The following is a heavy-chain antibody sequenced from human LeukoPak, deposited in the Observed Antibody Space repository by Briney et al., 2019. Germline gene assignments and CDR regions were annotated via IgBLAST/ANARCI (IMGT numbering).Heavy chain of an antibody. V-gene: IGHV1-18*04. CDR3: ARGLIPNVFDY. Sequence: ASVKVSCKASGYTFTSYYMHWVRQAPGQGLEWMGWISAYNGNTNYAQKLQCRVTMTTDTSTSTAYMELRSLRSDDTAVYYCARGLIPNVFDYWGQGTLVTVSS. CDR1: GYTFTSYY. D-gene: IGHD1-1*01. CDR2: ISAYNGNT. J-gene: IGHJ4*02.